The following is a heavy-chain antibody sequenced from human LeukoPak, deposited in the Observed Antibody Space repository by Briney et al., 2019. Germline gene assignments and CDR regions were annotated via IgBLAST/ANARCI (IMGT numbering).Heavy chain of an antibody. CDR2: INPSGST. J-gene: IGHJ4*02. Sequence: SETLSLTCAVYGGSFSGYYWSWIRQPPGKGLEWIGEINPSGSTNYNPSLKSRVTISVDTSKNQFSLTLSSVTAADTAVYYCARVARCTSCFDVDYWGQGTLVTVSS. CDR3: ARVARCTSCFDVDY. V-gene: IGHV4-34*01. CDR1: GGSFSGYY. D-gene: IGHD2-2*01.